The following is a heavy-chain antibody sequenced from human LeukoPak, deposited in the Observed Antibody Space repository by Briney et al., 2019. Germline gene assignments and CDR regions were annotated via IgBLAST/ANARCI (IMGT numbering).Heavy chain of an antibody. CDR3: ARTNSLDY. V-gene: IGHV3-11*03. CDR1: GFXFSDYY. J-gene: IGHJ4*02. CDR2: ISGSSSKT. Sequence: GGSLRLSCGASGFXFSDYYMSWIRQAPGKGLEWVSAISGSSSKTSYADSVKGRFTISRDNAKNSVYLQMNSLRAEDTAVYYCARTNSLDYWGQGTLVTVSS.